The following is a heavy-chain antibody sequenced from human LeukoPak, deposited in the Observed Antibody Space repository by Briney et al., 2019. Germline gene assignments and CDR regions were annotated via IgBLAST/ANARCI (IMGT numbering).Heavy chain of an antibody. CDR1: GGSVSSSNYY. J-gene: IGHJ5*02. Sequence: SETLSLTCTVSGGSVSSSNYYWGWIRQPPGRGLEWIGTMYYSGSTYYNPSLKSRVTISVDTSKNQFSLRLSSLTAADTAVYYCARQRVAGTSVDPWGQGTLVTVSS. CDR3: ARQRVAGTSVDP. CDR2: MYYSGST. V-gene: IGHV4-39*01. D-gene: IGHD6-19*01.